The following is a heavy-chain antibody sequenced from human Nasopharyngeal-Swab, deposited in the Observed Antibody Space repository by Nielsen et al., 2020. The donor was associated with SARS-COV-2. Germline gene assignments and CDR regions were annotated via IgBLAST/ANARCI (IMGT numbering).Heavy chain of an antibody. Sequence: SETLSPTCAVYGGSFSSYYWGWIRQPLGKGLEWIAEINQSGSANYNPSLRSRVTISVDTSKNQLSLRLTSVTAADTAVYYCARGLTGIVPSPILGLGPYYSYYYMDVWGKGTTVTVSS. CDR3: ARGLTGIVPSPILGLGPYYSYYYMDV. V-gene: IGHV4-34*01. CDR2: INQSGSA. CDR1: GGSFSSYY. J-gene: IGHJ6*03. D-gene: IGHD2-2*01.